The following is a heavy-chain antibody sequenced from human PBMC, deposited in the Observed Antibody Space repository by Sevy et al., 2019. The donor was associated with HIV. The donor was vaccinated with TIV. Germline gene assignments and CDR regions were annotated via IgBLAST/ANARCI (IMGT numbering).Heavy chain of an antibody. Sequence: GGSLRLSCVASGFTFSNYEINWVRQAPGKGLEWLSYISSSGSSIYYANSVKGRFTISRDNAKNSLYLQMSSLRAEDTAVYYCARGRYSYGMGAFDIWGQGTMVTVSS. D-gene: IGHD5-18*01. V-gene: IGHV3-48*03. J-gene: IGHJ3*02. CDR2: ISSSGSSI. CDR3: ARGRYSYGMGAFDI. CDR1: GFTFSNYE.